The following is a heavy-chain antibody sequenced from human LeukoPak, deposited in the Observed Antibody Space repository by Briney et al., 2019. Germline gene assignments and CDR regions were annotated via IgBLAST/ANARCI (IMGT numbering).Heavy chain of an antibody. V-gene: IGHV4-38-2*02. D-gene: IGHD3-16*02. CDR1: GYSISSGYY. CDR3: ARDLEYDYVWGSYQKYYFDY. Sequence: SETLSLTCTVSGYSISSGYYWGWIRQPPGQGLEWIGSIYHSGSTYYNPSLKSRVTISVDTSKNQFSLKLSSVTAADTAVYYCARDLEYDYVWGSYQKYYFDYWGQGTLVTVSS. J-gene: IGHJ4*02. CDR2: IYHSGST.